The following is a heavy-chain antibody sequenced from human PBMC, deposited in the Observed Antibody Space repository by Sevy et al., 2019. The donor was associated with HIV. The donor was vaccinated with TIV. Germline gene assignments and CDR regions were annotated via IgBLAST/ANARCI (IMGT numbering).Heavy chain of an antibody. CDR2: IWKDGSKN. D-gene: IGHD2-21*02. Sequence: GGALRRSCAASGFIFSTYAVHWVRQAPGKGLEWVASIWKDGSKNYYANSVKGRFTVSKDNSKNVVHLQMNRLRAEDTAVYYCARESGSDWYLDYWGQGTLVTVSS. J-gene: IGHJ4*02. V-gene: IGHV3-33*01. CDR3: ARESGSDWYLDY. CDR1: GFIFSTYA.